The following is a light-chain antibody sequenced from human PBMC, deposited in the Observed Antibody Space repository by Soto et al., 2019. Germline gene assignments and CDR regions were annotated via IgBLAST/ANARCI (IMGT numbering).Light chain of an antibody. V-gene: IGKV3-11*01. CDR2: DAS. Sequence: EIVLTQSPATLSLSPGERATLSCRASQSVSSYLAWYQQKPGQAPRLLIYDASNRATGIPARFSGSGSGTDFTLTISSLEPEDFAVYYCQQRSNWPPFSFGPGTNVD. J-gene: IGKJ3*01. CDR3: QQRSNWPPFS. CDR1: QSVSSY.